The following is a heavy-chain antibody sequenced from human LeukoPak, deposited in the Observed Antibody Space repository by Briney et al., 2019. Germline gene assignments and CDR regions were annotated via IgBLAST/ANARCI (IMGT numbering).Heavy chain of an antibody. CDR1: GFTFSSYA. J-gene: IGHJ4*02. Sequence: GGSLRLSCAASGFTFSSYAMSWVRQAPGKGLEWVSAISGSGGSTYYADSVKGRFTISRGSSKNTLYLQMNSLRAEDTAVYYCATLEMWFGELPRELDYWGQGTLVTVSS. CDR3: ATLEMWFGELPRELDY. D-gene: IGHD3-10*01. CDR2: ISGSGGST. V-gene: IGHV3-23*01.